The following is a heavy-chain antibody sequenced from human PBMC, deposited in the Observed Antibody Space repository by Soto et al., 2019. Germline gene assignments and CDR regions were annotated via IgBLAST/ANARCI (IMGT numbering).Heavy chain of an antibody. Sequence: GGSLRLSCAASGFTFSSYAMSWVRQAPGKGLEWVSAISGSGGSTYYADSVKGRFTISRDNSKNTLYLQMNSLRAEDTAVYYCAKASSSGYYHYYYYGMDVWGQGTTVTVSS. V-gene: IGHV3-23*01. CDR3: AKASSSGYYHYYYYGMDV. CDR2: ISGSGGST. J-gene: IGHJ6*02. D-gene: IGHD3-22*01. CDR1: GFTFSSYA.